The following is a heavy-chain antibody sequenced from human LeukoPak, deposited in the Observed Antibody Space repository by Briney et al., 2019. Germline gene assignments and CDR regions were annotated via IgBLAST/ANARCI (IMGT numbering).Heavy chain of an antibody. CDR3: ARVTRVTPHYYYGMDV. D-gene: IGHD4-23*01. J-gene: IGHJ6*02. Sequence: KAGGSLRLSCAASGFTFGSYSMNWVRQAPGKGLEWVSSISSSSSYIYYADSVKGRFTISRDNAKNSLYLQMNSLRAEDTAVYYCARVTRVTPHYYYGMDVWGQGTTVTVSS. CDR1: GFTFGSYS. CDR2: ISSSSSYI. V-gene: IGHV3-21*01.